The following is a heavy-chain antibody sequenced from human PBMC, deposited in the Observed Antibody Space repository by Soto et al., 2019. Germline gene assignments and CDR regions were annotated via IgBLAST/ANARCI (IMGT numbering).Heavy chain of an antibody. CDR3: AREVHSLKYCSGGSCYGY. D-gene: IGHD2-15*01. CDR2: IYYSGST. Sequence: SETLSLTCTVSGGSISSGGYYWSWIRQHPGKGLEWIGYIYYSGSTYYNPSLKSRVTISVDTSKNQFSLKLSSVTAADTAVYYCAREVHSLKYCSGGSCYGYWGQGTLVTVSS. CDR1: GGSISSGGYY. J-gene: IGHJ4*02. V-gene: IGHV4-31*03.